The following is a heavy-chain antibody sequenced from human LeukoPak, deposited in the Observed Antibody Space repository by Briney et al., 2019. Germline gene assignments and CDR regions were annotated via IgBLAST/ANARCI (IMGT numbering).Heavy chain of an antibody. J-gene: IGHJ6*04. CDR3: AELGITMIGGV. Sequence: GGSLRLSCAVSGFTFSSYWMSWVRQAPGRRPEWVANIKPDGSEKYYVDSVKGRFTVSRDNAKNSLYLQINSLRAEDTAVYYCAELGITMIGGVWGKGTTVTISS. CDR1: GFTFSSYW. D-gene: IGHD3-10*02. V-gene: IGHV3-7*01. CDR2: IKPDGSEK.